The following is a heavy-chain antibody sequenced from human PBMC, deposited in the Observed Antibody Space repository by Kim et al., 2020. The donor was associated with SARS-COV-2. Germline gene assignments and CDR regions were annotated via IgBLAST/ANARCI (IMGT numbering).Heavy chain of an antibody. V-gene: IGHV4-59*13. J-gene: IGHJ5*02. D-gene: IGHD6-19*01. CDR1: GGSLTNYY. Sequence: SETLSLTCTVSGGSLTNYYWNWIRQPPGKGLEWIGYIYYSGSTNYNPSLRTRVTISVDTSKNQFSLKLSSVTAADTAVYYCARDQRYNTGWPSWDPWGQGTLVTVSS. CDR2: IYYSGST. CDR3: ARDQRYNTGWPSWDP.